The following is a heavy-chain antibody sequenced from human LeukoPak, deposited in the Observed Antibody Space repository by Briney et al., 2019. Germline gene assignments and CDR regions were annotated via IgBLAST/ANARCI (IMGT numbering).Heavy chain of an antibody. CDR2: ISGSGGST. V-gene: IGHV3-23*01. J-gene: IGHJ4*02. CDR1: GFTFSSYA. CDR3: AKDDSRRDFDY. D-gene: IGHD6-13*01. Sequence: GGSLRLSCAASGFTFSSYAMSWVRQSPGKGLEGVSAISGSGGSTYYADSVKGRFTISRDNSKNTLYLQMNSLRAEDTAVYYCAKDDSRRDFDYWGQGTLVTVSS.